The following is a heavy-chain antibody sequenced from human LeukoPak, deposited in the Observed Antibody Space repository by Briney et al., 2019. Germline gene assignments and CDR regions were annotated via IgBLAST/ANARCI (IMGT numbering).Heavy chain of an antibody. Sequence: PSETLSLTCTVSGGSISSHYWTWIRQPPGKGLEWIGYIYYSGSTNYNPSLKSRVTISVDTSKNQFSLKLSSVTAADTAVYYCARGWELQDYWGQGTLVTVSS. CDR3: ARGWELQDY. D-gene: IGHD1-26*01. V-gene: IGHV4-59*11. CDR1: GGSISSHY. CDR2: IYYSGST. J-gene: IGHJ4*02.